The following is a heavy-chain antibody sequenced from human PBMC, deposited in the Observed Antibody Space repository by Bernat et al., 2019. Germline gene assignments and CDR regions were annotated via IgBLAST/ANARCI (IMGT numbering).Heavy chain of an antibody. D-gene: IGHD6-13*01. Sequence: QVQLVESGGGVVQPGRSLRLSCAASGFTFSSYAMHWVRQAPGKGLEWVAVISYDGSNKYYADSVKGRFTISRDNSKNTLYLQMNSLRAEDTAVYYCANPLIAAAGTDYWGQGTLVTVSS. CDR1: GFTFSSYA. J-gene: IGHJ4*02. CDR3: ANPLIAAAGTDY. V-gene: IGHV3-30-3*01. CDR2: ISYDGSNK.